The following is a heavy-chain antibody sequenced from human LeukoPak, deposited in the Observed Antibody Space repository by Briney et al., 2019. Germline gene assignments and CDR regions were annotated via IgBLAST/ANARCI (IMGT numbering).Heavy chain of an antibody. J-gene: IGHJ4*02. D-gene: IGHD5-24*01. CDR1: GFTFSSYG. CDR3: ANHGLRWLQPGVGY. CDR2: IRYDGSNK. Sequence: PGGSLRLSCAASGFTFSSYGMHWVRQAPGKGLEWVAFIRYDGSNKYYADSVKGRFTISRDNSKNTLYLQMNSLRAEDTAVYYCANHGLRWLQPGVGYWGQGTLVTVSS. V-gene: IGHV3-30*02.